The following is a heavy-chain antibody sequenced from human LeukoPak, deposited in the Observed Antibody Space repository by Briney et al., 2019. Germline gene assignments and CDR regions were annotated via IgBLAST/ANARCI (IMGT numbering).Heavy chain of an antibody. D-gene: IGHD2-15*01. J-gene: IGHJ4*02. CDR3: ARDRLRCSGGSCYSYYFDY. V-gene: IGHV7-4-1*02. CDR1: GYTFTSYA. CDR2: INTNTGNP. Sequence: GASVKVSCKASGYTFTSYAMNWVRQAPGQGLEWRGWINTNTGNPTYAQGFTGRFVFSLDTSVSTAYLQISSLKAEDTAVYYCARDRLRCSGGSCYSYYFDYWGQGTLVTVSS.